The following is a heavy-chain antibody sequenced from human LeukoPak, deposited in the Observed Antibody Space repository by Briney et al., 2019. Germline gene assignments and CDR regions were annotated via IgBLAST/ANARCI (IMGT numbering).Heavy chain of an antibody. Sequence: GESLRLSCVLSGLTFSDAWMSWVRQAPGKGLEWVGRIRNDRITDYAAPVQGRFSISRDNSKNTFYLQMNSLRTEDTGMYFCTLMAKIFTVDYWGQGTLV. D-gene: IGHD5-24*01. CDR2: IRNDRIT. V-gene: IGHV3-15*01. CDR3: TLMAKIFTVDY. J-gene: IGHJ4*02. CDR1: GLTFSDAW.